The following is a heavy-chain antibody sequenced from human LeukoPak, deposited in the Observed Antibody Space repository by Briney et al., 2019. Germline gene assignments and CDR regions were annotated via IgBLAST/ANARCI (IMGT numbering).Heavy chain of an antibody. CDR3: AKGSYYDSSGSFYFDY. V-gene: IGHV3-7*03. CDR1: GFTFSSYW. J-gene: IGHJ4*02. CDR2: INQDGSEE. D-gene: IGHD3-22*01. Sequence: GGSLRLSCAASGFTFSSYWMSWARQTPGKGLEWVGNINQDGSEEYYVDSVKGRFTISRDNSKNTLYVQVNSLGTEDTAAYYCAKGSYYDSSGSFYFDYWGQGTLVTVSS.